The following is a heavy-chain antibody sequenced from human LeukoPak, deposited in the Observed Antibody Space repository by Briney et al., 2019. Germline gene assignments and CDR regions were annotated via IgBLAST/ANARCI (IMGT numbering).Heavy chain of an antibody. J-gene: IGHJ4*02. Sequence: SETLSLTCTVSGDSMNNYYWSWIRQPPGKGLEWIGNINYSGSANSNPSLKSRATISVDMSKKHFFLDLSSVTAADTAVYYCARAVHYSGTSYQYTGGYYYFDFWGQGTLVTVSS. V-gene: IGHV4-59*01. CDR3: ARAVHYSGTSYQYTGGYYYFDF. CDR2: INYSGSA. CDR1: GDSMNNYY. D-gene: IGHD3-10*01.